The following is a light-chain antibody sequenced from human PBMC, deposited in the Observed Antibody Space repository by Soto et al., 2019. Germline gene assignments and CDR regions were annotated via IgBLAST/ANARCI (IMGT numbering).Light chain of an antibody. J-gene: IGKJ1*01. CDR1: QNINNW. CDR3: KHMRT. CDR2: DAS. Sequence: DIHMTQSPSCLSASVVDIVTVSFLASQNINNWIAWYQQKPGKAPKFLIYDASTLESGVPSRFSGSGFGTEFSLTISRLQPDDFGSYYCKHMRTFGQGTKVDIK. V-gene: IGKV1-5*01.